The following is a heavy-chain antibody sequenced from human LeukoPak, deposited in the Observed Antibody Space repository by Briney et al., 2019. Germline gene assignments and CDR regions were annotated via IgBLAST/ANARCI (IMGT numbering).Heavy chain of an antibody. Sequence: ASVKVSCKASGYTFTSYAMNWVRQAPGQGFGWLEWINTNTGNPTYAQGFTGRFVFSLDTSVSTAYLQISSLKAEDTAVYYCARGGKRGYSGYDSDAFDIWGQGTMVTVSS. J-gene: IGHJ3*02. V-gene: IGHV7-4-1*02. CDR3: ARGGKRGYSGYDSDAFDI. D-gene: IGHD5-12*01. CDR1: GYTFTSYA. CDR2: INTNTGNP.